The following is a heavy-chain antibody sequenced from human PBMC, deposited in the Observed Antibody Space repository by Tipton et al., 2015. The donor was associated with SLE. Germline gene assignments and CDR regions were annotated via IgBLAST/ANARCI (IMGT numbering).Heavy chain of an antibody. CDR1: GGSISSSY. J-gene: IGHJ6*02. Sequence: TLSLTCSVSGGSISSSYWIWIRQPPGKGLEWLGYIYHGGSTNYNPSLKSRVTISIDTAKNQFSLKLTSVTAADTAVYYCARGLVTWRGAIVGVDVWGQGTTVNVSS. V-gene: IGHV4-59*08. D-gene: IGHD2-21*02. CDR2: IYHGGST. CDR3: ARGLVTWRGAIVGVDV.